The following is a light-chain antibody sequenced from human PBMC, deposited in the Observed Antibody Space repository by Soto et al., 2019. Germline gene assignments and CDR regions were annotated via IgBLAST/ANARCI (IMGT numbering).Light chain of an antibody. CDR2: GAS. CDR1: QRVSSSY. J-gene: IGKJ2*01. CDR3: QQYGSSRT. V-gene: IGKV3-20*01. Sequence: EIVLTQSPGTLSLSPGERATLSCRASQRVSSSYLAWYQQKPGQAPRLRIYGASSRATGIPDRFSGSGSGTDFTLTISRLEPEDFAVYYCQQYGSSRTFGQGTKLEIK.